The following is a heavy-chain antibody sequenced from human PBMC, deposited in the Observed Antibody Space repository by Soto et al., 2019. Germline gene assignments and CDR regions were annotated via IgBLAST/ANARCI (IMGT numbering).Heavy chain of an antibody. CDR1: GFTFSSYE. Sequence: EVQLVESGGGLVQPGGSLRLSCAASGFTFSSYEMNWVRQAPGKGLEWVSYISSSGSTIYYADSVKGRFTISRDNAKNSLYLQMNSLRAEDTAFYYCARIIAAAGTDAYYYGMDVWGQGTTVTVSS. CDR3: ARIIAAAGTDAYYYGMDV. V-gene: IGHV3-48*03. CDR2: ISSSGSTI. D-gene: IGHD6-13*01. J-gene: IGHJ6*02.